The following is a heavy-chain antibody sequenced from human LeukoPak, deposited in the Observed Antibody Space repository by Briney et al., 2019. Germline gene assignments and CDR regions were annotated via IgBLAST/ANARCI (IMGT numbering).Heavy chain of an antibody. CDR1: GFTFSSYG. D-gene: IGHD2-2*01. J-gene: IGHJ6*03. CDR2: IWYDGSNK. V-gene: IGHV3-33*01. CDR3: ARDASVVYYYYMDA. Sequence: PGGSLRLSCAASGFTFSSYGMHWVRQAPGKGLEWVAVIWYDGSNKYYADSVKGRFTISRDNSKNTLYLQMNSLRAEDTAVYYCARDASVVYYYYMDAWGKGTTVTVSS.